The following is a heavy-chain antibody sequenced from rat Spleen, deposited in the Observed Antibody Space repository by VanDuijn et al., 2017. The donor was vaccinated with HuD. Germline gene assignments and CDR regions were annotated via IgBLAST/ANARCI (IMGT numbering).Heavy chain of an antibody. CDR2: ISYDGSST. CDR1: GVTFSNYG. CDR3: ARHEGYVGCFDY. V-gene: IGHV5S13*01. J-gene: IGHJ2*01. D-gene: IGHD1-11*01. Sequence: EVQLVESGGGLVQPGRSLKLSCAASGVTFSNYGMHWIRQAPTKGLEWVASISYDGSSTYYRDSVKGRFTISRDNAKNTQYLQMDSLRSEDTATYYCARHEGYVGCFDYWGQGVMVTVSS.